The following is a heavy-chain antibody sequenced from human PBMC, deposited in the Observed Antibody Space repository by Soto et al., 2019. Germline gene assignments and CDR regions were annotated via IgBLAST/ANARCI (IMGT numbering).Heavy chain of an antibody. Sequence: EVQLLESGGRLVEPGESLRLSCAASGFIFSSYAMSWVRQAPGKGLEWVSGMSGSGGTSYYTDSGKGRFTISRDNSKKTLYLQMTSLRVEDTALYYCAKGPIFGVENIYDYWGQGTLVTVSS. CDR1: GFIFSSYA. J-gene: IGHJ4*02. CDR3: AKGPIFGVENIYDY. CDR2: MSGSGGTS. V-gene: IGHV3-23*01. D-gene: IGHD3-3*01.